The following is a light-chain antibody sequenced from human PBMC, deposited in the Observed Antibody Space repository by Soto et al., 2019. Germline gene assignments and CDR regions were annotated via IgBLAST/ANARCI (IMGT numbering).Light chain of an antibody. Sequence: EIVLTQSPGTLSLSPGERATLSCRASQSVSSSYLDWYQQKPGQAPRLLIYDASSRATGIPDRFSVSGSWTDCTYTISSLEPEDFAVYVCQQYGSSPYTFGQGTEREIK. J-gene: IGKJ2*01. CDR3: QQYGSSPYT. CDR2: DAS. CDR1: QSVSSSY. V-gene: IGKV3-20*01.